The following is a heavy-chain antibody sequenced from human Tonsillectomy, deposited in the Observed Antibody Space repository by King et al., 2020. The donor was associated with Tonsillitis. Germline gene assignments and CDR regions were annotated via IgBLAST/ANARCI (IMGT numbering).Heavy chain of an antibody. Sequence: QLVQSGAEVKNPGASVKVSCKASGYTFTSHAMHWVRQAPGQRLEWMGWINAGNGNTKYSQKFQDRVTITSDTSASTAYMELSSLRSGDTTVYYCARGSSGWPYYFDYWGQGTLVTVSS. CDR3: ARGSSGWPYYFDY. CDR1: GYTFTSHA. D-gene: IGHD6-19*01. J-gene: IGHJ4*02. CDR2: INAGNGNT. V-gene: IGHV1-3*01.